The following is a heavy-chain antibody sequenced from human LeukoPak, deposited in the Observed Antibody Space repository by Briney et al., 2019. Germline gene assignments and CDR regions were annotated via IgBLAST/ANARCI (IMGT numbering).Heavy chain of an antibody. Sequence: GGSLRLSCSASGFTVSNTFVGSGRQAPGKGLEWVSVIYSGGTTYYADSVKGRFTHSSDNSQNPLYLQMNSRSAEDTAVYYCARGSGWLDHWGQGTLVTVSP. CDR1: GFTVSNTF. J-gene: IGHJ4*02. CDR2: IYSGGTT. CDR3: ARGSGWLDH. D-gene: IGHD6-25*01. V-gene: IGHV3-53*01.